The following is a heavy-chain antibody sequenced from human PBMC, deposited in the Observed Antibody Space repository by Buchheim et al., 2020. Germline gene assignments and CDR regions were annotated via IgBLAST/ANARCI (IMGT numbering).Heavy chain of an antibody. CDR2: IWYDGSNK. CDR3: ARDLVVRGGGYGMDV. J-gene: IGHJ6*02. V-gene: IGHV3-33*01. Sequence: QVQLVESGGGVVQPGRSLRLSCAASGFTFSSYGMHWVRQAPGKGLEWVAVIWYDGSNKYYADSVKGRFTISRDNSKNTLYLQMNSLRAEETAVYYWARDLVVRGGGYGMDVWGQGTT. D-gene: IGHD3-10*01. CDR1: GFTFSSYG.